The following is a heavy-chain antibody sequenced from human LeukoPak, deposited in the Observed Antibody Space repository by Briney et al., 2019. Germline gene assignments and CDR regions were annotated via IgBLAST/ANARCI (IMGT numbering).Heavy chain of an antibody. Sequence: GGSLRLSCAASRFTLSNYWMSWVRQAPGKGLEWVANIKQDGSETYYVDSVKGRFTISRNNAKNSLSLQMNSLRAEDTAVYYCAIHRARIVRGVIGGWDYWGQGTLVTVSS. J-gene: IGHJ4*02. CDR1: RFTLSNYW. CDR2: IKQDGSET. V-gene: IGHV3-7*03. CDR3: AIHRARIVRGVIGGWDY. D-gene: IGHD3-10*01.